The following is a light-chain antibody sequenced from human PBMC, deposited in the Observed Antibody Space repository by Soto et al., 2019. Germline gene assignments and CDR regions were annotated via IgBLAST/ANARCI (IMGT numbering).Light chain of an antibody. J-gene: IGLJ2*01. V-gene: IGLV1-51*01. Sequence: QSVLTQPPSVSAAPGQKVTISCSGSSSNIGNNYVFWYQQLPGTAPKLLIYDNDKRPSGIPDRFSGSKSGTSATLGITGLQNGYEADYYCATWDSSLSAGVFGGGTKLTVL. CDR1: SSNIGNNY. CDR3: ATWDSSLSAGV. CDR2: DND.